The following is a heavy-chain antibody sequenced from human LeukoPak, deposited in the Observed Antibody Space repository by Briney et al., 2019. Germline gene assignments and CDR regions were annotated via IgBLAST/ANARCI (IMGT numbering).Heavy chain of an antibody. CDR1: GFPFTTYW. CDR2: IKQDASEK. Sequence: PGGSLRLSCAVSGFPFTTYWMSWVRQAPGKGLEWVANIKQDASEKYYVDSVKGRFTISRENAKNSLYLQMNSLRAGDTAVYYCARDLHRQGWYFDLWGRGTLVTVSS. J-gene: IGHJ2*01. V-gene: IGHV3-7*01. CDR3: ARDLHRQGWYFDL. D-gene: IGHD4-11*01.